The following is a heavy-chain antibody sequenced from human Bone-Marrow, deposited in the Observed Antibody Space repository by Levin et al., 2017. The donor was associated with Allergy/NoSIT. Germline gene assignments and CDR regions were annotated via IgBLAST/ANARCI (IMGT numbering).Heavy chain of an antibody. V-gene: IGHV2-5*01. D-gene: IGHD5-24*01. Sequence: SGPTLVKPTQTLTLTCTFSGFSLSTSGVGVGWIRQPPGKALEWLALIYWNDDKRYSPSLKSRLTITKDTSKNQVVLTMTNMDPVDTATYYCAHRWLQFEGLGNWGQGTLVTVSS. CDR2: IYWNDDK. CDR1: GFSLSTSGVG. J-gene: IGHJ4*02. CDR3: AHRWLQFEGLGN.